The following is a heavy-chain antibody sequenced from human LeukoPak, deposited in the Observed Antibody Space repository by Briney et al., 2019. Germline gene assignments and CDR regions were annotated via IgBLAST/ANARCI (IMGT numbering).Heavy chain of an antibody. D-gene: IGHD6-13*01. CDR1: GGSISSYY. Sequence: MASETLSLTCTISGGSISSYYWSWVRQPPGKGLEWIGHIHHSGSTNYNPSLKSRVTISVDTSKNQFSLKLNSLTAADTAVYYCARVEQQLGVGYWGQGTLVTVSS. CDR2: IHHSGST. CDR3: ARVEQQLGVGY. V-gene: IGHV4-59*08. J-gene: IGHJ4*02.